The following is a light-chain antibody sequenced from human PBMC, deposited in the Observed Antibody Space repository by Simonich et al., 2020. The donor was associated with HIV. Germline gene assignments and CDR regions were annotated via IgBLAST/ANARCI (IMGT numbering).Light chain of an antibody. CDR1: SSDIGTNT. CDR2: SNC. Sequence: QSVLTQPPAASGTPGQRVTISCSASSSDIGTNTVNWYQQLPGTTPKLLIYSNCLRPSGVPDRFSGSKSGTSASLAISGLQSDDEADYYCAAWFDSLNGHVVFGGGTKLTVL. V-gene: IGLV1-44*01. J-gene: IGLJ2*01. CDR3: AAWFDSLNGHVV.